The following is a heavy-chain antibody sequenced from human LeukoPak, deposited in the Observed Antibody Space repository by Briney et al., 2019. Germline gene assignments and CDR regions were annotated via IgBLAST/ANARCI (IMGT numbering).Heavy chain of an antibody. J-gene: IGHJ4*02. V-gene: IGHV4-59*01. CDR1: GASISSFY. D-gene: IGHD5-18*01. CDR3: ARTHIQLSYYFDY. CDR2: IYYSGST. Sequence: PSETLSLTCTVSGASISSFYWGWIRQPPGRGLEWIGYIYYSGSTNYNPSLKSRVTISGDTSKNQFSLKLSSVTATDTAVYYCARTHIQLSYYFDYWGQGTLVTVSS.